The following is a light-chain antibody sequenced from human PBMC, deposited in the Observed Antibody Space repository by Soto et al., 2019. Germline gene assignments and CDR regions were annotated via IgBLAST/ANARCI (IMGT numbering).Light chain of an antibody. Sequence: EIVMPQSPATLSVSPGERATLSCRASQSVSSNLAWYQQKPGQAPRLLIYGASTRATGLPARFSGSGSGTEFTLTISNLQSEDFAVYYCQQDNKWPLSFGGGTKVEIK. CDR2: GAS. CDR3: QQDNKWPLS. J-gene: IGKJ4*01. V-gene: IGKV3-15*01. CDR1: QSVSSN.